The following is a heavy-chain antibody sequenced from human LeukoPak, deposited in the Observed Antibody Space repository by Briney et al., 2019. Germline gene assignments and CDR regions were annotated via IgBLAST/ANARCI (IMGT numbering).Heavy chain of an antibody. CDR1: GGSFSGYY. V-gene: IGHV4-34*01. D-gene: IGHD3-10*01. J-gene: IGHJ4*02. CDR3: ARGLLWFGEFDY. CDR2: INHSGST. Sequence: SETLSLTCAVYGGSFSGYYWSWIRQPPGKGLEWIGEINHSGSTNYNPSLKSRVTISVDMSKNQFSLKLSSVTAADTAVYYCARGLLWFGEFDYWGQGTLVTVSS.